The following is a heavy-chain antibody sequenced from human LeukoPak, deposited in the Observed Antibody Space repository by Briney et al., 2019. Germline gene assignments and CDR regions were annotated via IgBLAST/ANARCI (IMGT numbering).Heavy chain of an antibody. Sequence: GGSLRLSCAASGFTFSSYSMNWVRQAPGKGLEWVSSISSSSSYTYYADSVKGRFTISRDNAKNTLYLQMNSLRAEDTAVYYCARERGHYYDSRDAFDIWGQGTMVTVSS. V-gene: IGHV3-21*01. CDR2: ISSSSSYT. CDR1: GFTFSSYS. CDR3: ARERGHYYDSRDAFDI. J-gene: IGHJ3*02. D-gene: IGHD3-22*01.